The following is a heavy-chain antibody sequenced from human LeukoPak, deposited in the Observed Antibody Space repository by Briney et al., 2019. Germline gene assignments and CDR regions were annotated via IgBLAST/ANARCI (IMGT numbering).Heavy chain of an antibody. Sequence: GGSLRLSCAASGFTFSSYAMSWVRQAPGKGLEWVSAISGSGGSTYHADSVKGRFTISRGNSKNTLYLQMNSLRAEDTAVYYCAKRAPRIFIGGCDYWGQGTLVTVSS. D-gene: IGHD3-3*01. CDR2: ISGSGGST. V-gene: IGHV3-23*01. J-gene: IGHJ4*02. CDR3: AKRAPRIFIGGCDY. CDR1: GFTFSSYA.